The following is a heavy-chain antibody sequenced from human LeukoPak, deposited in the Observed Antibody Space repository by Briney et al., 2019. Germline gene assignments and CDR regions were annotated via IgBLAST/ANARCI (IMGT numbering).Heavy chain of an antibody. Sequence: GGSLRLSCAASGFTFSSYAMSWVRHAPGKGLEWVSAISGSGGSTYYADSVKGRFTISRDNSKNTLYLQMNSLRAEDTAVYYCAKPSSWNSNRNWFDPWGQGTLVTVSS. CDR2: ISGSGGST. CDR3: AKPSSWNSNRNWFDP. J-gene: IGHJ5*02. D-gene: IGHD6-13*01. CDR1: GFTFSSYA. V-gene: IGHV3-23*01.